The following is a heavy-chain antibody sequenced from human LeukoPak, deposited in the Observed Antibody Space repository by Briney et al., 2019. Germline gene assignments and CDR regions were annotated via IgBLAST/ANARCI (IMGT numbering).Heavy chain of an antibody. J-gene: IGHJ4*02. CDR2: INPSGGST. Sequence: ASVKVSCKASGYTFTSYYMHWVRQAPGQGLEWMGIINPSGGSTSYAQKFQGRVTMTRDMSTSTVYMELSSLGSEDTAVYYCALSSGYFRSFDYWGQGTLVTVSS. D-gene: IGHD3-22*01. CDR1: GYTFTSYY. V-gene: IGHV1-46*01. CDR3: ALSSGYFRSFDY.